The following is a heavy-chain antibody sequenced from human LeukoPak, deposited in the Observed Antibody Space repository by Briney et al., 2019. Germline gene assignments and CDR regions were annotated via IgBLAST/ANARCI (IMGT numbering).Heavy chain of an antibody. CDR1: GGSISSYY. CDR3: AGSLRPVAGTTGYWYFDL. Sequence: SETLSLTCTVSGGSISSYYWSWIRQPPGKGLEWIGYIYYSGSTNYNPSLKSRVTISVDTSKNQFSLKLSSVTAADTAVYYCAGSLRPVAGTTGYWYFDLWGRGTLVTVSS. CDR2: IYYSGST. V-gene: IGHV4-59*01. D-gene: IGHD6-19*01. J-gene: IGHJ2*01.